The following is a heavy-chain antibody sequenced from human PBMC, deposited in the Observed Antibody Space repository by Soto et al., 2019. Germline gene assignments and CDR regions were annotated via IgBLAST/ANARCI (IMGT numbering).Heavy chain of an antibody. Sequence: SVKVSCKASGGTFSSYAISWVRQAPGQGLEWMGGIIPIFGTANYAQKFQGRVTITADESTSTAYVELSSLRSEDTAVYYCASSGPNILTGYYSYYYYGMDVWGQGTTVTVSS. V-gene: IGHV1-69*13. J-gene: IGHJ6*02. CDR3: ASSGPNILTGYYSYYYYGMDV. CDR1: GGTFSSYA. D-gene: IGHD3-9*01. CDR2: IIPIFGTA.